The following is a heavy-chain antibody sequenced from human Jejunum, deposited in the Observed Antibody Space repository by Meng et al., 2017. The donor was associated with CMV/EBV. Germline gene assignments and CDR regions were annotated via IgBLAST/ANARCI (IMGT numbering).Heavy chain of an antibody. Sequence: CTGSGGSVSSGKYHWNWIRQPPGKGLEWIGQTVYGGSLKYNPSLESRLSISIDTSKNQFSLNLNSVTAADTAVYYCAGLIVGNGGRGHWGQGTLVTVSS. D-gene: IGHD2/OR15-2a*01. V-gene: IGHV4-61*01. J-gene: IGHJ4*02. CDR3: AGLIVGNGGRGH. CDR1: GGSVSSGKYH. CDR2: TVYGGSL.